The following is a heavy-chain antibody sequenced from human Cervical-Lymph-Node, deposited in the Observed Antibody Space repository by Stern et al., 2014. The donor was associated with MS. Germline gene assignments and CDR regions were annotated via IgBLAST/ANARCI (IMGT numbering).Heavy chain of an antibody. CDR2: IFPGGSDI. V-gene: IGHV5-51*01. Sequence: GQLVESGPEVKRPGESLKISCQASGYTFTSYWIGWVRQMPGKGLEWIAIIFPGGSDIRYSPSFQGQVTISADKSSSTAYLQWNNLKASDTAIYYCARQRYFDYWGQGTLVTVSS. CDR1: GYTFTSYW. CDR3: ARQRYFDY. J-gene: IGHJ4*02.